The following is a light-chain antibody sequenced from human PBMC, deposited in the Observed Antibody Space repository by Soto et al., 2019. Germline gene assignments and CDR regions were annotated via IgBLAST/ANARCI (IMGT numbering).Light chain of an antibody. V-gene: IGKV3-15*01. CDR1: QSVGGN. Sequence: IVMTQSPATLSVSPGERATLSCRASQSVGGNVAWYQQKPGQAPRLLISGASTRATGIPARFVGSGSGTEFTLTISSLQPEDFAVYYCQQYHHWPPLTFGGGTKVEIK. CDR2: GAS. CDR3: QQYHHWPPLT. J-gene: IGKJ4*01.